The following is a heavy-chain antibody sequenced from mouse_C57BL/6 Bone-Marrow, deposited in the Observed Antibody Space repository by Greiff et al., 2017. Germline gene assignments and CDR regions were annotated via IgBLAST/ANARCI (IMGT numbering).Heavy chain of an antibody. Sequence: VQLQQSGAELVKPGASVKMSCKASGYTFTSYWITWVKQRPGQGLEWIGDIYPGSGSTNYNEKFKSKATLTVDTSSSTAYMQLSSLTSEDSAVYYCARGGITTVVADAYWGQGTLVTVSA. CDR3: ARGGITTVVADAY. CDR1: GYTFTSYW. J-gene: IGHJ3*01. CDR2: IYPGSGST. V-gene: IGHV1-55*01. D-gene: IGHD1-1*01.